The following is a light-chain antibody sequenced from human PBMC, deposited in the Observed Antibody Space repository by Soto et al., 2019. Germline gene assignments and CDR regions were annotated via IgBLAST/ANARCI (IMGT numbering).Light chain of an antibody. CDR1: QSISSY. CDR3: QQLKSYPIT. CDR2: AAS. J-gene: IGKJ5*01. V-gene: IGKV1-9*01. Sequence: DIQMTQSPSSLSASVGYRVTITCRASQSISSYLNWYQQKPGKAPKLLIYAASTLQSGVPSRFSGSGSGTEFTLTISSLQPEDFAIYYCQQLKSYPITFGQGTRREIK.